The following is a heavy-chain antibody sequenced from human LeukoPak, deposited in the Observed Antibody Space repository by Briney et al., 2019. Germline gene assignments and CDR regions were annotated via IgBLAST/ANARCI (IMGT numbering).Heavy chain of an antibody. CDR1: GFTFSNYA. V-gene: IGHV3-11*01. J-gene: IGHJ6*02. CDR3: ARDRTRPELNYYYGMDV. CDR2: ISSSGSTI. D-gene: IGHD1-7*01. Sequence: GGSLRLSCAASGFTFSNYAMSWVRQAPGKGLEWVSYISSSGSTIYYADSVKGRFTISRDNAKNSLYLQMNSLRAEDTAVYYCARDRTRPELNYYYGMDVWGQGTTVTVS.